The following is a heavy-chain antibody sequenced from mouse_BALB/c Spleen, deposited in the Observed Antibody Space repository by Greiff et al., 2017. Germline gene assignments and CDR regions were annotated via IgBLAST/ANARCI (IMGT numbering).Heavy chain of an antibody. CDR3: ARNTARYYDYPWFAY. CDR1: GFSLTSYG. Sequence: VKLMESGPGLVQPSQSLSITCTVSGFSLTSYGVHWVRQSPGKGLEWLGVIWSGGSTDYNAAFISRLSISKDNSKSQVFFKMNSLQANDTAIYYCARNTARYYDYPWFAYWGQGTLVTVSA. CDR2: IWSGGST. D-gene: IGHD2-4*01. V-gene: IGHV2-2*02. J-gene: IGHJ3*01.